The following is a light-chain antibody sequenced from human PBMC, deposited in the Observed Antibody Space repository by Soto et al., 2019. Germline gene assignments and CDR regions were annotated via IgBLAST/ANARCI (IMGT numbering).Light chain of an antibody. Sequence: QSVLTQPASVSGYPGQSITISCTGTSSVSWYQHHPGKAPKLIIYDVSVRPSGVSNRFSGSKSGNTASLTISGLQADDEADYYCSSYTSSSTWVFGGGTQLTVL. CDR2: DVS. J-gene: IGLJ3*02. CDR1: SSV. CDR3: SSYTSSSTWV. V-gene: IGLV2-14*03.